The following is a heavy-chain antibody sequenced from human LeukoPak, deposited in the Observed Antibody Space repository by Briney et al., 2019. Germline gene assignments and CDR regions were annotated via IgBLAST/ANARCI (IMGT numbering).Heavy chain of an antibody. CDR1: GYTFTSYG. J-gene: IGHJ3*02. V-gene: IGHV1-18*01. Sequence: EASVKVSCKASGYTFTSYGISWVRQAPGQGLEWMGWISGYNGKTKYGQKFQGRVTMTTDTSTSTAYMELRSLRSDDTAVYYCARVLDVEWELRKNAFDIWGQGTMVTVSS. CDR2: ISGYNGKT. D-gene: IGHD1-26*01. CDR3: ARVLDVEWELRKNAFDI.